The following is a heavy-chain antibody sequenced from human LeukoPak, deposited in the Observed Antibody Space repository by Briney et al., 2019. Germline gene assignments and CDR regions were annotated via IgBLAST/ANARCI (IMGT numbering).Heavy chain of an antibody. J-gene: IGHJ4*02. CDR2: FDPEDGET. Sequence: ASVKVSCKVSGYTLTELSMHWVRQAPGKGLEWMGGFDPEDGETIYAQKFQGRVTMTEDTSTDTAYMELSSLRSEDTAVYYCARLKYCTNGVCYGGFDYWGQGTLVTVSS. D-gene: IGHD2-8*01. CDR1: GYTLTELS. V-gene: IGHV1-24*01. CDR3: ARLKYCTNGVCYGGFDY.